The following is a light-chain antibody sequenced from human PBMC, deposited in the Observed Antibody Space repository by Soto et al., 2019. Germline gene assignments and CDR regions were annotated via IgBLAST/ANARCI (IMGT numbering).Light chain of an antibody. CDR3: SSYAGANSVV. J-gene: IGLJ2*01. Sequence: QSVLTQPPSASGSPGQSVTISCTGMSSYVGGYNYVSWYQQHPGKAPKLMIYEVSKRPSGVPDRFSGSKSGNTASLTVSGLKAEDEADYYCSSYAGANSVVFGGGTKVTVL. CDR1: SSYVGGYNY. V-gene: IGLV2-8*01. CDR2: EVS.